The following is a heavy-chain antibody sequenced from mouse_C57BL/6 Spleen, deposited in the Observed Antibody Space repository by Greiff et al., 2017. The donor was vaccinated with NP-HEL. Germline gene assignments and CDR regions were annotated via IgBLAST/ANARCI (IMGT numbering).Heavy chain of an antibody. CDR2: IDPSDSYT. V-gene: IGHV1-69*01. CDR1: GYTFTSYW. D-gene: IGHD3-2*02. J-gene: IGHJ3*01. CDR3: ARTRIDSSGYEVAY. Sequence: QVHVRQPGAELVMPGASVKLSCKASGYTFTSYWMHWVKQRPGQGLEWIGEIDPSDSYTNYNQKFKGKSTLTVDKSSSTAYMQLSSLTSEDSAVYYCARTRIDSSGYEVAYWGQGTLVTVSA.